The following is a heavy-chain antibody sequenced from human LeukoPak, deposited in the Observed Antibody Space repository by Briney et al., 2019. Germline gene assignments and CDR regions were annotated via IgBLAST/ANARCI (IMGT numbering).Heavy chain of an antibody. J-gene: IGHJ5*02. CDR1: GFTFSDYY. Sequence: GGSLRLSCAASGFTFSDYYMSWIRQAPGKGLEGVSYISSSGSTIYYADSVKGRFTISRDNAKNSLYLQMNSLRAEDTAVYYCAREPSITMIVGWFDPWGQGTLVTVSS. V-gene: IGHV3-11*01. CDR3: AREPSITMIVGWFDP. D-gene: IGHD3-22*01. CDR2: ISSSGSTI.